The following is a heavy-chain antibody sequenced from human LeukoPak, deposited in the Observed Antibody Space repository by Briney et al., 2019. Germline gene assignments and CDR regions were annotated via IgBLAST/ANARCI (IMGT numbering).Heavy chain of an antibody. J-gene: IGHJ4*02. CDR3: ARRYSSNWDFDY. CDR2: VDPRSGNT. CDR1: GYTFTSYD. V-gene: IGHV1-8*01. D-gene: IGHD6-13*01. Sequence: ASVKVSCKASGYTFTSYDINWGRQATGQGPEWFGWVDPRSGNTGCAQKFQDRVTMTRDTSINTAYMELSSLDFEDTAVYYCARRYSSNWDFDYWGQGTLITVSS.